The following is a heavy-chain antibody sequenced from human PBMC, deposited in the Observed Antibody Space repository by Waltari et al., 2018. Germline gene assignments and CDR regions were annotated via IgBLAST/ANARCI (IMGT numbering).Heavy chain of an antibody. CDR3: TTYYDILTGTSFDY. CDR1: GFTFSNAW. V-gene: IGHV3-15*01. Sequence: EVQLVESGGGLVKPGGSLRLSCAASGFTFSNAWMSWVRQAPGKGLEWVGRIKSKTDGGTTDYAAPVKGRFTISRDDSKNTLYLQMNSLKTEDTAMYYCTTYYDILTGTSFDYWGQGTLVTVFS. D-gene: IGHD3-9*01. J-gene: IGHJ4*02. CDR2: IKSKTDGGTT.